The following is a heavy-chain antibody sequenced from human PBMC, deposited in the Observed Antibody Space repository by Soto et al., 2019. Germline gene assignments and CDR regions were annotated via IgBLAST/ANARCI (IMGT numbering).Heavy chain of an antibody. Sequence: PSETLSLTCTVSGGSISSYYWSWIRQPAGKGLEWIGRIYTSGSTNYNPSLKSRVTMSVDTSKNQFSLKLSSVTAADTAVYYCARVNDFWSGYSGYYYYYGMDVWGQGTTVTVS. CDR3: ARVNDFWSGYSGYYYYYGMDV. CDR1: GGSISSYY. D-gene: IGHD3-3*01. V-gene: IGHV4-4*07. CDR2: IYTSGST. J-gene: IGHJ6*02.